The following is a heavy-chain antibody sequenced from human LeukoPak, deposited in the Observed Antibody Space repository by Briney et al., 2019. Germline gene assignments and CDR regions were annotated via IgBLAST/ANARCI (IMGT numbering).Heavy chain of an antibody. CDR3: AKDMVRGPTVDY. CDR1: GFTFSSYA. CDR2: ISGSGGST. J-gene: IGHJ4*02. D-gene: IGHD3-10*01. V-gene: IGHV3-23*01. Sequence: GGSLRLSCAASGFTFSSYAMSWVRQAPGKGLEWVSAISGSGGSTYYADSVKGRFTISRDNPKNTLYLQMNSLRAEDTAVYYCAKDMVRGPTVDYWGQGTLVTVSS.